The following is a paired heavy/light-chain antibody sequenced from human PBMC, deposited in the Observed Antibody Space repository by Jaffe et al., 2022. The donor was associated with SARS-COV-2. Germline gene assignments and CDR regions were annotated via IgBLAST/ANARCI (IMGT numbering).Heavy chain of an antibody. Sequence: EVQLVESGGGLIQPGGSLRLSCAASGFAVSSNYMSWVRQAPGKGLEWVSVIYSGGNTNYADSVKGRFTISRDNSKNTVFLQMSSLRAEDTAVYFCARVESGEYLSQYYFDYWGLGTLVTVSS. CDR1: GFAVSSNY. V-gene: IGHV3-53*01. D-gene: IGHD3-10*01. J-gene: IGHJ4*02. CDR3: ARVESGEYLSQYYFDY. CDR2: IYSGGNT.
Light chain of an antibody. CDR3: QQYGGSPRWT. CDR2: GAS. J-gene: IGKJ1*01. CDR1: QSISSNY. Sequence: EIVLTQSPGTLSLSPGERATLSCRASQSISSNYLAWYQQKPGQAPRLLIHGASSRATGIPDRFSGSGSGTDFTLTISRVEPEDFAVYYCQQYGGSPRWTFGQGTKVDI. V-gene: IGKV3-20*01.